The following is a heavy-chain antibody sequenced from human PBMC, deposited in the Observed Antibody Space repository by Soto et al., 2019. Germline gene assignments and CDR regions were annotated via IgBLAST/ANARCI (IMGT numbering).Heavy chain of an antibody. CDR1: GFTFRNYE. CDR2: ISSSGYSI. J-gene: IGHJ4*02. CDR3: ARDWPYCSGDYCYFDY. Sequence: EVQLVESGGTLVQPGGSLRLSCALSGFTFRNYEMNWVRQAPGKGLEWVSYISSSGYSIYYADSVKGRFTISRDSAKNSLYLQMNSLRVEDTAVYYCARDWPYCSGDYCYFDYWGQGTLVTVSS. V-gene: IGHV3-48*03. D-gene: IGHD2-21*01.